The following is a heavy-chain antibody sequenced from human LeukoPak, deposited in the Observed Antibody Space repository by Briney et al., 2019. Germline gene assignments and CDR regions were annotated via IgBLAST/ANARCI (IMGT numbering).Heavy chain of an antibody. J-gene: IGHJ3*02. V-gene: IGHV4-4*07. CDR3: ARGFYYDSSGYYAFDI. CDR1: GDSISSYY. D-gene: IGHD3-22*01. Sequence: SETLSLTCNVSGDSISSYYWTWIRQPAGKGLQWIGRIFTSGSTSYNPSLKSRLTISLDMSKNQFSLKLTSVTAADTAVYYCARGFYYDSSGYYAFDIWGQGTMVTVSS. CDR2: IFTSGST.